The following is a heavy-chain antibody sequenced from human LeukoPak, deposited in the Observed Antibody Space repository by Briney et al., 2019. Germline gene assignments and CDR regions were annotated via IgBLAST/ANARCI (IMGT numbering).Heavy chain of an antibody. J-gene: IGHJ4*02. CDR1: GFTFDDYA. CDR2: ISWNSGSI. D-gene: IGHD4-17*01. V-gene: IGHV3-9*01. Sequence: PGGSLRLSCAASGFTFDDYAMHWVRQAPGKGLEWVSGISWNSGSIGYADSVKGRFTISRDNAKNSLYLQMNSLRAEDTAVYYCARDQKPPYGDYSDYWGQGTLVTVSS. CDR3: ARDQKPPYGDYSDY.